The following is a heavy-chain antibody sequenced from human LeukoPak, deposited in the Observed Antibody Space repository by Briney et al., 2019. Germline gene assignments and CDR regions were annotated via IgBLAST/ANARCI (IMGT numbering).Heavy chain of an antibody. CDR2: IIPILGIA. V-gene: IGHV1-69*02. CDR3: ARGGPKQQLGSYYFDY. D-gene: IGHD6-13*01. Sequence: SVKVSCKASGGTFSSYTISWVRQAPGQGLEWTGRIIPILGIANYAQKFQGGVTITADKSTGTAYMELSSLRSEDTAVYYCARGGPKQQLGSYYFDYWGQGTLVTVSS. CDR1: GGTFSSYT. J-gene: IGHJ4*02.